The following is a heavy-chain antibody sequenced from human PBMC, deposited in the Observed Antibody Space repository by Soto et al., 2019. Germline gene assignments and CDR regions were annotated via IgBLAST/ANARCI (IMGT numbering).Heavy chain of an antibody. V-gene: IGHV1-18*01. Sequence: QLVQSGPEVKKPGTSVKVSCKASGFTFTSYGISWVRQAPGQGLEWMGWISAYNGNTNYAQKLQGRVTMTTDTSTSTAYMELRSLRSDDTAVYYCARDPPYDSSRYYRDFDYWGQGTLVTVSS. CDR1: GFTFTSYG. J-gene: IGHJ4*02. D-gene: IGHD3-22*01. CDR3: ARDPPYDSSRYYRDFDY. CDR2: ISAYNGNT.